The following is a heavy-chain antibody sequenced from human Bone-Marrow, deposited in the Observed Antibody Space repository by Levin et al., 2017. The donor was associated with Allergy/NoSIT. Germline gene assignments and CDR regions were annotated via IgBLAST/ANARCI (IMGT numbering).Heavy chain of an antibody. V-gene: IGHV3-74*01. CDR3: VRGSLSGDYMYFDY. CDR2: INSDGSST. J-gene: IGHJ4*02. CDR1: GFSFSHHW. D-gene: IGHD4-17*01. Sequence: LSLPCAVSGFSFSHHWMHWVRQAPGKGLVWVSYINSDGSSTSYGDSVKGRFTISRDNAKNKLFLQMNNLRAEDTGVYNCVRGSLSGDYMYFDYWGQGALVTVSS.